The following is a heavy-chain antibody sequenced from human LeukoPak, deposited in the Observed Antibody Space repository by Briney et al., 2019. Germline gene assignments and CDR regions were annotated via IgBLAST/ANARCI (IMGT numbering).Heavy chain of an antibody. CDR2: INPNSGGT. CDR3: ARGDGYNVYFDY. CDR1: GYTFTGYY. D-gene: IGHD5-24*01. J-gene: IGHJ4*02. Sequence: GASVKVSCKASGYTFTGYYMHWVRQAPGQGLEWMGWINPNSGGTNYAQKFQGGVTMTRDTSISTAYMELSSLRSDDTAVYYCARGDGYNVYFDYWGQGTLVTVSS. V-gene: IGHV1-2*02.